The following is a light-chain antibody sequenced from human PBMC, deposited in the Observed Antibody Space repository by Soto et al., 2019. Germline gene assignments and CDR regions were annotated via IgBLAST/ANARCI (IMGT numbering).Light chain of an antibody. J-gene: IGLJ2*01. CDR2: EVS. Sequence: QSVLTQHASVSGSPGQSITISCTGTSSDVGGYNYVSWYQQHPGKAPKLMIYEVSNRPSGVSNRFSGSKSGNTASLTISGLQAEDEADYYCSSYTSSSTPLFGGGTKLTVL. CDR3: SSYTSSSTPL. V-gene: IGLV2-14*01. CDR1: SSDVGGYNY.